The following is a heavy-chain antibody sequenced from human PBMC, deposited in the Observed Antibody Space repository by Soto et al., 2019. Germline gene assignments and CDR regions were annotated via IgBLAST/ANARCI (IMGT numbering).Heavy chain of an antibody. J-gene: IGHJ6*02. Sequence: EVQLVESGGGLVKPGGSLRLSCAASGFTFSNAWMNWVCQAPGKGLEWVGRIKSKTDGGTTDYAAPVKGRFTISRDDSKNTLYLQMNSLKTEDTAVYYCTTPLITMVRGDPYYYYGMDVWGQGTTVTVSS. CDR1: GFTFSNAW. D-gene: IGHD3-10*01. CDR2: IKSKTDGGTT. CDR3: TTPLITMVRGDPYYYYGMDV. V-gene: IGHV3-15*07.